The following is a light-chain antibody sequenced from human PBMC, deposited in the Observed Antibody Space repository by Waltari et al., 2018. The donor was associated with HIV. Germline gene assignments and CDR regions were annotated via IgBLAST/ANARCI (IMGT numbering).Light chain of an antibody. CDR1: SPTIGAGSD. Sequence: QSVLTQPPSVSGAPGQRVTIPCTRCSPTIGAGSDVLWYQQLPGTAPKLLIHDNINRPSGVPDRFSGSRTGTSASLDITGLQAEDEADYYCQSYDTRLSAWVFGGGTKLTVL. CDR2: DNI. J-gene: IGLJ3*02. CDR3: QSYDTRLSAWV. V-gene: IGLV1-40*01.